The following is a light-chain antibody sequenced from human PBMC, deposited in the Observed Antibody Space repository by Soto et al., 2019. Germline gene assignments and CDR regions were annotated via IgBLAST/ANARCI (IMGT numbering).Light chain of an antibody. V-gene: IGLV1-44*01. CDR1: TSNIGSNT. J-gene: IGLJ3*02. Sequence: QLVLTQPPSASGTPGQTVTISCSGNTSNIGSNTVNWYQQFPGTAPKFLIFSTTQRPSGVPARFSGSKSGTSASLAIGGLQPDDEAHYYCGAWDNSLKGWVFGGGTKLTVL. CDR2: STT. CDR3: GAWDNSLKGWV.